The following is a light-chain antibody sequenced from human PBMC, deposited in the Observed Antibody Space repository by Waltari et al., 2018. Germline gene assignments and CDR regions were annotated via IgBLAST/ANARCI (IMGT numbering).Light chain of an antibody. CDR2: DVT. CDR1: SSDIGSYTY. CDR3: SSYMDTTALEL. V-gene: IGLV2-14*03. J-gene: IGLJ2*01. Sequence: QSALTQPASVSGSPGQSITISCTGTSSDIGSYTYVSWYQQHPGKAPKPIIFDVTNRPSGVSNRFSGSKSGNTASLIISGLQGEDEADYYCSSYMDTTALELFGGGTSLTVL.